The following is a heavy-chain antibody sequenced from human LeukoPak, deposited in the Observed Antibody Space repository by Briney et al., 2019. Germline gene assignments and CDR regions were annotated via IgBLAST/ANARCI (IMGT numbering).Heavy chain of an antibody. CDR2: INHSGST. Sequence: SETLSLTCAVYGGSFSGYYWSWIRQPPGKGLEWIGEINHSGSTYYNPSLKSRVTISVDTSKNQFSLKLSSVTAADTAVYYCAREVGAKDAFGIWGQGTMVTVSS. CDR3: AREVGAKDAFGI. V-gene: IGHV4-34*01. CDR1: GGSFSGYY. D-gene: IGHD1-26*01. J-gene: IGHJ3*02.